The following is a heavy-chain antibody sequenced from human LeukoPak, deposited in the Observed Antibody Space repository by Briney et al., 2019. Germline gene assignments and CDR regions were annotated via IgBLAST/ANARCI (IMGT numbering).Heavy chain of an antibody. J-gene: IGHJ4*02. D-gene: IGHD3-22*01. Sequence: SETLSLTCTVSGGPISSYYWSWIRQPPGKGLEWIGYIYYSGSTNYNPSLKSRVTISVDTSKNQFSLKLSSVTAADTAVYYCARVGLGDSSGYYYFDYWGQGTLVTVSS. CDR2: IYYSGST. CDR1: GGPISSYY. V-gene: IGHV4-59*01. CDR3: ARVGLGDSSGYYYFDY.